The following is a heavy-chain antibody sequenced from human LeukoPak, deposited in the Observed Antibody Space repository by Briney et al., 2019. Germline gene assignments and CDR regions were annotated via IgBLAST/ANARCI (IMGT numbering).Heavy chain of an antibody. J-gene: IGHJ4*02. V-gene: IGHV4-31*03. CDR3: ARRKPRYFDWLEPFDY. CDR2: IFYSGST. CDR1: GGSISSNTYY. D-gene: IGHD3-9*01. Sequence: PSQTLSLTCTVSGGSISSNTYYWSWIRQHPGKGLVWIGYIFYSGSTYYNPSLKSRLTMSIDTSKNQFSLKLSSVTAADTAVYYCARRKPRYFDWLEPFDYWGQGTLVTVSS.